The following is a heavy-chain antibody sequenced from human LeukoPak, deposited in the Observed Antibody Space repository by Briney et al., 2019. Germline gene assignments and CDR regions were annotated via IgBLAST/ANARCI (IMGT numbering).Heavy chain of an antibody. Sequence: GASVKVSCKVSGYTLTELSMHWVRQAPGKGLEWMGGFDPEDGETSYAQKVQGRGTMTEDTSTDPAYMELSSLRSEDTAVYYCATPLTTVVTRKAFDIWGQGTMVTVSS. CDR1: GYTLTELS. CDR2: FDPEDGET. D-gene: IGHD4-23*01. CDR3: ATPLTTVVTRKAFDI. V-gene: IGHV1-24*01. J-gene: IGHJ3*02.